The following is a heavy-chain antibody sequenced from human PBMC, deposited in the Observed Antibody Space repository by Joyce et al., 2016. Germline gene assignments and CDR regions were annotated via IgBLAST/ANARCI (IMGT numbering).Heavy chain of an antibody. CDR3: AHAPATDRYYGMDV. V-gene: IGHV2-5*02. Sequence: QVTLKESGPTLVKPTQTLTLTCTFSGFSLSTSGVGVGWLRQPPGKALEWLALIYWDDDKRNSSSLKSRLTITKDTSKNQVVLTMTNMDPVDTATYYCAHAPATDRYYGMDVWGQGTTVTVSS. J-gene: IGHJ6*02. CDR1: GFSLSTSGVG. D-gene: IGHD6-25*01. CDR2: IYWDDDK.